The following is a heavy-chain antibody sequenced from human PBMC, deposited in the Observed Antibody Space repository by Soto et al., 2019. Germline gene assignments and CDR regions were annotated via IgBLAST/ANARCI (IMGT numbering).Heavy chain of an antibody. CDR3: ARVRRLWFGDRLSKGAFDI. CDR1: GGSISSYY. J-gene: IGHJ3*02. D-gene: IGHD3-10*01. CDR2: IYYSGST. Sequence: SETLSLTCTVSGGSISSYYWSWIRQPPGKGLEWIGYIYYSGSTNYNPSLKSRVTISVDTSKNQFSLKLSSVTAADTAVYYCARVRRLWFGDRLSKGAFDIWGQGTMVTVSS. V-gene: IGHV4-59*01.